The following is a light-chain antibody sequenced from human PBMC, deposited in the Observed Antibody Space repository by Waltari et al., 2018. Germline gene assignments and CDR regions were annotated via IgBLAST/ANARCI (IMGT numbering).Light chain of an antibody. V-gene: IGKV1-33*01. CDR3: QQYDNLPYT. CDR1: QDISNY. Sequence: DIQMTPSPSSLSASVGDRVTITCQASQDISNYLNWYQQKPGKAPKLLIYDASNLETGVPSRFSGSGAGTDVTFTISSLQPEDIATYYCQQYDNLPYTFGQGTKLEIK. J-gene: IGKJ2*01. CDR2: DAS.